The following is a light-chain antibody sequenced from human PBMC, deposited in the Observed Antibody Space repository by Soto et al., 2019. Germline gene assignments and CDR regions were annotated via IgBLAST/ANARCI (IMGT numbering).Light chain of an antibody. CDR1: SSTIGAGYD. V-gene: IGLV1-40*01. Sequence: QPVLTQPPSVSGAPGQRVTLSCTGSSSTIGAGYDVHWYQQLPGTAPKLLIYGNSNRPSGVPDRFSGSKSGTSASLAITGIKAEDEADYYCQSYDSSLSGYVFGTGTKVTVL. J-gene: IGLJ1*01. CDR3: QSYDSSLSGYV. CDR2: GNS.